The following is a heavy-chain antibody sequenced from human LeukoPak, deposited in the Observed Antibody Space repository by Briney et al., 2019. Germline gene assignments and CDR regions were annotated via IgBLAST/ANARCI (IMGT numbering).Heavy chain of an antibody. CDR1: GYTFTSYG. CDR3: ARRFRGYSYGYFMGY. CDR2: ISAYNGNT. D-gene: IGHD5-18*01. V-gene: IGHV1-18*01. Sequence: GASVKVSCKASGYTFTSYGISWVRQAPGQGLEWMGWISAYNGNTNYAQKLQGRVTMTRNTSISTAYMELSSLRSEDTAVYYCARRFRGYSYGYFMGYWGQGTLVTVSS. J-gene: IGHJ4*02.